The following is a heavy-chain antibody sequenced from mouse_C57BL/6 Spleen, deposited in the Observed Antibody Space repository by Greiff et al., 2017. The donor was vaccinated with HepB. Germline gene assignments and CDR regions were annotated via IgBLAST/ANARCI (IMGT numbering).Heavy chain of an antibody. D-gene: IGHD2-3*01. CDR1: GYTFTSYW. V-gene: IGHV1-55*01. CDR3: ARFDGYYGYFDV. Sequence: QVQLQQPGAELVKPGASVKMSCKASGYTFTSYWITWAKQRPGQGLEWIGDIYPGSGSTNYNEKFKSKATLTVDTSSSTAYMQLSSLTSEDSAVYYCARFDGYYGYFDVWGTGTTVTVSS. CDR2: IYPGSGST. J-gene: IGHJ1*03.